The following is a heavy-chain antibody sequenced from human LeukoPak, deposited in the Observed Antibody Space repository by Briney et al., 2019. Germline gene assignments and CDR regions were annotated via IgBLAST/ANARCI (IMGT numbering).Heavy chain of an antibody. J-gene: IGHJ4*02. CDR3: ARDQVGTEVGAN. D-gene: IGHD1-26*01. Sequence: SVKVSCKASGGTFSSYAISWVRQAPGQGLEWMGRIIPILGIANYAQKFQGRVTITADKSTSTAYMELSSLRSEDTAVYYCARDQVGTEVGANWGQGTLVTVSS. V-gene: IGHV1-69*04. CDR2: IIPILGIA. CDR1: GGTFSSYA.